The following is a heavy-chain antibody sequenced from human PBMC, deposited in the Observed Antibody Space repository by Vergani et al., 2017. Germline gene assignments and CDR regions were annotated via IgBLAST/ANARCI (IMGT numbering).Heavy chain of an antibody. D-gene: IGHD2-2*01. CDR1: GGSISSSSYY. CDR2: IYYIGST. CDR3: ARGGYYCSSTSCYARSLDWFDP. V-gene: IGHV4-61*01. J-gene: IGHJ5*02. Sequence: QVQLQESGPGLVKPSETLSLTCTVSGGSISSSSYYWSWIRQPPGKGLEWIGYIYYIGSTNYNPSLKSRVPISVDTSKNQFSLKLSSVTAADTAVYYGARGGYYCSSTSCYARSLDWFDPWGQGTLVTVSS.